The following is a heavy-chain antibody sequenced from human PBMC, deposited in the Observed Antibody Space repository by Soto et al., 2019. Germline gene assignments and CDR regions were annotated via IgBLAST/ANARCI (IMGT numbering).Heavy chain of an antibody. J-gene: IGHJ5*02. D-gene: IGHD2-15*01. Sequence: ASVKVSCKASGYTFTSYAMHWVRQAPGQRLEWMGWINAGNGNTKYSQKFQGRVTITRDTSASTAYMELSSLRSEDTAVYYCARAGRYCSGGSCYPSNWFDPWGQGTLVTVS. CDR1: GYTFTSYA. V-gene: IGHV1-3*01. CDR2: INAGNGNT. CDR3: ARAGRYCSGGSCYPSNWFDP.